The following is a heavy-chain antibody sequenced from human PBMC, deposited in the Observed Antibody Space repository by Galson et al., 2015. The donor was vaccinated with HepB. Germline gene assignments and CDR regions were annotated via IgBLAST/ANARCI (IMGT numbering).Heavy chain of an antibody. V-gene: IGHV6-1*01. D-gene: IGHD5-12*01. CDR2: TYYRSKWYN. Sequence: CAISGDSVSTNIVAWNWIRQSPSRGLEWLGRTYYRSKWYNDYAVSVQSRITINPDTSRNQFSLQLNSVTPEDTGVYYCTRVRHLARGMDVWGQGTTVTLSS. J-gene: IGHJ6*02. CDR3: TRVRHLARGMDV. CDR1: GDSVSTNIVA.